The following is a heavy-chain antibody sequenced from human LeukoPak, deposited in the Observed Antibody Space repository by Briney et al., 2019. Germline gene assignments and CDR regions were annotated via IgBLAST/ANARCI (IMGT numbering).Heavy chain of an antibody. CDR2: ISSSGSTI. Sequence: PGGSLRLSCAASGFTFDDYGMSWVRQAPGKGLEWVSYISSSGSTIYYADSVKGRFTISRDNSKNTLYLRMNSLRAEDTAVYYCAKDAQAYNWNSLPDYWGQGTLVTVSS. J-gene: IGHJ4*02. CDR3: AKDAQAYNWNSLPDY. V-gene: IGHV3-48*01. CDR1: GFTFDDYG. D-gene: IGHD1-7*01.